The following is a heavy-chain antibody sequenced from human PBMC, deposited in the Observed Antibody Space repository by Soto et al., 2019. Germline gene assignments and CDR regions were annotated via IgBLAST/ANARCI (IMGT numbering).Heavy chain of an antibody. Sequence: QAQLVQSGAEVKMPGSSVKVSCKASGGTFRSYAMNWVRQGPGQGLEWMGRIIPMLGTPTYAQKFQGRVKITAEDSLRPAYMELSSLRSDDTAVYYCARAVVITAAVYEYYGMDVWGQGTTVTVSS. CDR2: IIPMLGTP. CDR3: ARAVVITAAVYEYYGMDV. J-gene: IGHJ6*02. V-gene: IGHV1-69*11. D-gene: IGHD6-13*01. CDR1: GGTFRSYA.